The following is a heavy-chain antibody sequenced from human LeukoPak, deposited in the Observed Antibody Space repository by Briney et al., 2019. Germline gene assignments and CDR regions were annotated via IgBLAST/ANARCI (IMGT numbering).Heavy chain of an antibody. CDR2: IRYDGSNK. D-gene: IGHD1-26*01. J-gene: IGHJ4*02. CDR3: ARDSSATYLFDY. CDR1: GFTFSSYG. Sequence: SGGSLRLSSAASGFTFSSYGMHWVRQAPGKGLEWVAFIRYDGSNKYYADSVKGRFTISRDNSKNTLYLQMNSLRAEDTAVYYCARDSSATYLFDYWGQGTLVTVSS. V-gene: IGHV3-30*02.